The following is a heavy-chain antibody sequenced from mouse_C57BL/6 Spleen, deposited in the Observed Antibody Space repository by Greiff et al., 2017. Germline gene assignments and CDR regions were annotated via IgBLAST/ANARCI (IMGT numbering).Heavy chain of an antibody. J-gene: IGHJ1*03. D-gene: IGHD1-2*01. Sequence: QVQLQQPGTELVKPGASVKLSCKASGYTFTSYWMHWVKQRPGQGLEWIGNINPSNGGTNYNEKFKSKATLTVDKSSSTAYMQLSSLTSADSAVYYCAREELRRGYFDVWGTGTTVTVSS. V-gene: IGHV1-53*01. CDR1: GYTFTSYW. CDR3: AREELRRGYFDV. CDR2: INPSNGGT.